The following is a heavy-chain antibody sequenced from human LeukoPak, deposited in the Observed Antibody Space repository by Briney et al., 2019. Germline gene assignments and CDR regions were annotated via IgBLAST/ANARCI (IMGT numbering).Heavy chain of an antibody. V-gene: IGHV1-2*02. J-gene: IGHJ4*02. D-gene: IGHD2-2*01. CDR1: GYTFTGYY. CDR3: AGVSFQLPTLFDY. Sequence: ASVKVSCKASGYTFTGYYMHWVRQAPGQGLEWMGWINPNSGGTNYAQKFQGRVTMTRDTSISTAYMELSRLRSDDTAVYYCAGVSFQLPTLFDYWGQGTLVTVSS. CDR2: INPNSGGT.